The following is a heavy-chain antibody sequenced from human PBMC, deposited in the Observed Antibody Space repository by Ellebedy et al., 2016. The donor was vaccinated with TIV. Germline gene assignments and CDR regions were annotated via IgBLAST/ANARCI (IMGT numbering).Heavy chain of an antibody. Sequence: PGGSLRLSCAASGFSFSTYTMHWVRQTPGEGPKGVAVISYDGTSQYYADSLKGSLTISRDNSDYTLFLHMNSLRVDDSAVYYCARPRSSGSRSFGSFDYWGQGALVTVSS. D-gene: IGHD3-10*01. V-gene: IGHV3-30*01. CDR3: ARPRSSGSRSFGSFDY. J-gene: IGHJ4*02. CDR1: GFSFSTYT. CDR2: ISYDGTSQ.